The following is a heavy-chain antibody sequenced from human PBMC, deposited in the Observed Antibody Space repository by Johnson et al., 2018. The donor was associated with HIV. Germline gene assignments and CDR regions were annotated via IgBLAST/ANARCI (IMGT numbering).Heavy chain of an antibody. CDR1: GFTCSSYA. D-gene: IGHD1-1*01. V-gene: IGHV3-30*04. CDR2: ISYDGSNK. Sequence: HVQLVESGGGVVQPGRSLRLSCAASGFTCSSYAMHWVRQAPGKGLEWVAVISYDGSNKYYADSVKGRFTISRDNSKNTLYLQMNSLRAEDTAVYFCAREGNWNPTYGFDVWGQGTIATVSS. CDR3: AREGNWNPTYGFDV. J-gene: IGHJ3*01.